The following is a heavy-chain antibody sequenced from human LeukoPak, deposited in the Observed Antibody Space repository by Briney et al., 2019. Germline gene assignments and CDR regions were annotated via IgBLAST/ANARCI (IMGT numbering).Heavy chain of an antibody. J-gene: IGHJ3*02. CDR3: AKVRYPHTKDDI. CDR2: LHSAGNT. D-gene: IGHD2-8*01. V-gene: IGHV3-53*01. CDR1: GFTIRSNY. Sequence: GGSLRLSCAASGFTIRSNYLSWVRQAPGKGLEWVSALHSAGNTFYADSVKGRFTISRDNSKNTLYLQINSLRAEDTAVYYCAKVRYPHTKDDIWGQGTMVTVSS.